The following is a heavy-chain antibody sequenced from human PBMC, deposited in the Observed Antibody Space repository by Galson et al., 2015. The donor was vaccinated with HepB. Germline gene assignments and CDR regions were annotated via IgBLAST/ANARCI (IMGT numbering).Heavy chain of an antibody. CDR1: GFTFSSYA. V-gene: IGHV3-64*01. CDR2: ISSNGGST. D-gene: IGHD3-10*01. J-gene: IGHJ6*03. CDR3: ARDPHWSFAELSSYYYMDV. Sequence: SLILSCAASGFTFSSYAMHWVRQPPGKGLEYVSAISSNGGSTYYANSVKGRFTISRDNSKNTLYLQMGSLRAEDMAVYYCARDPHWSFAELSSYYYMDVWGKGTTVTVSS.